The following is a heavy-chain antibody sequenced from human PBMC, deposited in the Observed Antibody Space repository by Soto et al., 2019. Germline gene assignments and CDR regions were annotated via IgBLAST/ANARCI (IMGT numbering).Heavy chain of an antibody. CDR1: GFTFTSSA. V-gene: IGHV1-58*01. D-gene: IGHD2-15*01. Sequence: SGKVSCKASGFTFTSSAVQWVRQARGQRLEWIGWIVVGSGNTNYAQKFQERVTITRDMSTSTAYIELSSLRSEDTAVYYCAGGGGCSGVSCYSRWGQGTLVTVSS. CDR3: AGGGGCSGVSCYSR. CDR2: IVVGSGNT. J-gene: IGHJ4*02.